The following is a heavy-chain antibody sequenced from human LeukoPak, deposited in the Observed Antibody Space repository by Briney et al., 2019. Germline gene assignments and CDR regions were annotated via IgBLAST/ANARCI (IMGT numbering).Heavy chain of an antibody. Sequence: GGSLRLSCAASGFTFSSYAMSWARQTPGKGLEWVSSISGNSGSTHYADSVKGRFTISRDNSKNTLYLQMNSLRAEDTAVYYCAKGVVVVPAAGHYFDYWGQGTLVTVSS. D-gene: IGHD2-2*01. CDR3: AKGVVVVPAAGHYFDY. CDR1: GFTFSSYA. CDR2: ISGNSGST. J-gene: IGHJ4*02. V-gene: IGHV3-23*01.